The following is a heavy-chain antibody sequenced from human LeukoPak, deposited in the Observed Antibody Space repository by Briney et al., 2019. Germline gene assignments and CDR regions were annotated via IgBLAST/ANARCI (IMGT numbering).Heavy chain of an antibody. D-gene: IGHD1-26*01. CDR1: GVSINVSITRHY. Sequence: SETLSLTCAVSGVSINVSITRHYWGWIRQSPGKGLEWIGRISYSGTNYNPSLKSRVTMSLDTSENQFSLKLNSVTAADTALYFCARDGEGDEGWVYWSQGTLVTVSS. J-gene: IGHJ4*02. V-gene: IGHV4-59*11. CDR2: ISYSGT. CDR3: ARDGEGDEGWVY.